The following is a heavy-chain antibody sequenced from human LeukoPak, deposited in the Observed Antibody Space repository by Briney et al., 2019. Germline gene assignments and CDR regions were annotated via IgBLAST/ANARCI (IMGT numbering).Heavy chain of an antibody. V-gene: IGHV3-23*01. CDR1: GFTFSSHD. D-gene: IGHD3-16*01. Sequence: GGSLRLSCAASGFTFSSHDMSWVRQAPGKGLELVSVISGSGDSTYYAGSVKGRFTISRDNSKTTLFLQMNSLRAEGAAGYYCAKVLRQWTYALVFDYWGQGTLVTVSS. CDR3: AKVLRQWTYALVFDY. CDR2: ISGSGDST. J-gene: IGHJ4*02.